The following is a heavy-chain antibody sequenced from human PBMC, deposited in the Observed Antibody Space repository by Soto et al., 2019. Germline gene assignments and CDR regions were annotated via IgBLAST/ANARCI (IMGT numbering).Heavy chain of an antibody. V-gene: IGHV3-23*01. J-gene: IGHJ5*02. D-gene: IGHD4-4*01. Sequence: GGSLRLSFAASGFTFRSFAMTWVRQAPGKGLEWVSTISDSGDTTYYADSVKGRFTISRDNSKNTLYLQMNTLRAEDTAVYYCAKDRPSDYSNLNWFDPWGQGTLVTVSS. CDR2: ISDSGDTT. CDR3: AKDRPSDYSNLNWFDP. CDR1: GFTFRSFA.